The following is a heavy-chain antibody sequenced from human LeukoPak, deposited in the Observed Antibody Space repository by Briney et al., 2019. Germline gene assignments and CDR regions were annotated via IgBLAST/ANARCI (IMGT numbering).Heavy chain of an antibody. V-gene: IGHV3-74*01. J-gene: IGHJ4*02. CDR3: ARDLFYDSSGYLDY. CDR1: GFTFSSYW. Sequence: GGSLTLSCAASGFTFSSYWMHWVRQAPGRGLVWVSRINTDGSSTSYADCVKGRFTISRDNAKNTLYLQMNSLRAEDTAVYYCARDLFYDSSGYLDYWGQGTLVTVSS. CDR2: INTDGSST. D-gene: IGHD3-22*01.